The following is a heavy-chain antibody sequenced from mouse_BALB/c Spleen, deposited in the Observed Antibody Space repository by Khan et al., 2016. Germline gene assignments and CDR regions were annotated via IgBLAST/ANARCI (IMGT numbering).Heavy chain of an antibody. D-gene: IGHD1-1*01. V-gene: IGHV1-31*01. CDR2: IYPYNGVS. J-gene: IGHJ3*01. CDR3: GPHYGSGFAY. Sequence: VQLQQSGPELVKPGASVKISCKASGYSFTGYYMHWVKQSHGNSLDWIGYIYPYNGVSNYNQKFKGKATLTVDKSSSTAYMELRSLTSEDSAVYYRGPHYGSGFAYWGQGTLVTVSA. CDR1: GYSFTGYY.